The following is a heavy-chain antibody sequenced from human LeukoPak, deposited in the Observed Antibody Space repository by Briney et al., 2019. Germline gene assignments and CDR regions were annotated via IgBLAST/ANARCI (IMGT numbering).Heavy chain of an antibody. J-gene: IGHJ4*02. V-gene: IGHV4-61*02. Sequence: TTSETLSLTCIVSGYSISSGSYYWSWIRQPAGKGLEWIGRIYTSGSTNYNPSLKSRVTISVDTSKNQFSLKLSSVTAADTAVYYCARSSGLYYGSGSYYFDYWGQGTLVTVSS. D-gene: IGHD3-10*01. CDR1: GYSISSGSYY. CDR2: IYTSGST. CDR3: ARSSGLYYGSGSYYFDY.